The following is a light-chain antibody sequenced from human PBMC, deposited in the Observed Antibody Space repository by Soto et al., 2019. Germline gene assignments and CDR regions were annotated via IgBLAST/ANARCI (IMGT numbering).Light chain of an antibody. CDR3: QQYGSAPET. V-gene: IGKV3-20*01. CDR2: GAS. J-gene: IGKJ1*01. CDR1: QRVSSSF. Sequence: EIVLTQSPGTLSLSPGERATLSCRASQRVSSSFLAWYQQKPGQAPRLLIYGASSRATGIPDRFSGSGSGTDFTLTISRVEPEDFAVYYCQQYGSAPETFGQGTKVEIK.